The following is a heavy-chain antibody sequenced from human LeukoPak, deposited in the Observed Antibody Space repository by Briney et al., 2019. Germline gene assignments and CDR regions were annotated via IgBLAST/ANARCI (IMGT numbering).Heavy chain of an antibody. D-gene: IGHD3-16*01. CDR3: AKDQGPDLYDY. Sequence: GGSLGLSCAASGFTFRNYVIHWVRQAPGKGLEWVAVTSSDLNVKLYADSVKGRFTISRDNSRSTLYLQMNSLRAEDTAVYYCAKDQGPDLYDYWGQGTLVTVSS. CDR1: GFTFRNYV. J-gene: IGHJ4*02. V-gene: IGHV3-30*18. CDR2: TSSDLNVK.